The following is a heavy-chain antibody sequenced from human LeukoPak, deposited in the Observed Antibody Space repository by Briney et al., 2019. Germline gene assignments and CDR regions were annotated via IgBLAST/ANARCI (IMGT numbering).Heavy chain of an antibody. Sequence: SGTLSLTCGVSGGSVTSTNWWTWVRQPPGKGLEWIGGVHLDGRTNYNPSLKSRLTMSVDLSENHISLKLTSVTAADTAVYYCAREGGFYRPLDYSGQGTPVTVSS. D-gene: IGHD3-3*01. CDR1: GGSVTSTNW. V-gene: IGHV4-4*02. CDR3: AREGGFYRPLDY. J-gene: IGHJ4*02. CDR2: VHLDGRT.